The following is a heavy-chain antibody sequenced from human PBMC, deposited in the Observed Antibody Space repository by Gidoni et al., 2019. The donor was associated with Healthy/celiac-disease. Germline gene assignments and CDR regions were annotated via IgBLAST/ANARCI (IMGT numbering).Heavy chain of an antibody. J-gene: IGHJ5*02. D-gene: IGHD4-17*01. CDR3: ARDRFLTTKKRWFDP. CDR1: GYTFPSFG. CDR2: TSGNNGNT. Sequence: QVQLVQSGAEVKKPGASVKVSCKASGYTFPSFGITWVRQAPGQGLEWMGWTSGNNGNTNYAQKFQGRVTMSTDTSTSTAYMELRSLRSDDTAVYYCARDRFLTTKKRWFDPWGQGTLVTVSS. V-gene: IGHV1-18*01.